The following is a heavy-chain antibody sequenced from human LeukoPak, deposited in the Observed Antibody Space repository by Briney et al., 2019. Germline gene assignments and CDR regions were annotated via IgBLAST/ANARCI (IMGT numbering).Heavy chain of an antibody. CDR1: GGTFSSYA. CDR3: ARDCSGGSCYCF. D-gene: IGHD2-15*01. V-gene: IGHV1-69*13. CDR2: IIPIFGTA. Sequence: SVKVSCKASGGTFSSYAISWVRQAPGQGLEWMGGIIPIFGTANYAQKFQGRVTITADESTSTAYMELSSLRSEDTAVYYCARDCSGGSCYCFRGQGTLVTVSS. J-gene: IGHJ4*02.